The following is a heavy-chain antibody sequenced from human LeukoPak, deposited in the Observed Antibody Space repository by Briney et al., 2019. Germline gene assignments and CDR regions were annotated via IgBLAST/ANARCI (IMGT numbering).Heavy chain of an antibody. CDR3: ARDDGGWYRGDVY. CDR1: GFTVSSNY. V-gene: IGHV3-66*01. CDR2: IYSGGST. D-gene: IGHD6-19*01. Sequence: GGSLRLSCAASGFTVSSNYMSWVRQAPGKGLEGVSVIYSGGSTYYADSVKGRFTISRDNSKNTLYLQMNSLRAEDTAVYYCARDDGGWYRGDVYWGQGTLVTVSS. J-gene: IGHJ4*02.